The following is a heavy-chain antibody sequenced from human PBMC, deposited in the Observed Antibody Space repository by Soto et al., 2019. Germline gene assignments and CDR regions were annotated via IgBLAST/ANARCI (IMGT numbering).Heavy chain of an antibody. CDR2: IYPGDSDT. Sequence: GESLKISCKGSGYSFTSYWSGWVRQMPGKGLEWMGIIYPGDSDTRYSPSFQGQVTISADKSISTAYLQWSSLKASDTAMYYCARILRPQYYYDSSGYSQYYFDYWGQGTLVTVSS. V-gene: IGHV5-51*01. D-gene: IGHD3-22*01. CDR3: ARILRPQYYYDSSGYSQYYFDY. J-gene: IGHJ4*02. CDR1: GYSFTSYW.